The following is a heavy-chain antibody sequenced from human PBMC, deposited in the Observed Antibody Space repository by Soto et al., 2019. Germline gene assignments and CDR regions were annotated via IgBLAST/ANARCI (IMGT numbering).Heavy chain of an antibody. Sequence: GVLRLSCAASGFTFGTYTMSWVCQAPGKGLEWVSSISGSDGTTYYADSVKGRFSISRDKSKNTLYLQMNSLRAEDTAIYYCAKLDFWNSYYGLDVWGQGTTVTVSS. CDR1: GFTFGTYT. D-gene: IGHD3-3*01. J-gene: IGHJ6*02. CDR3: AKLDFWNSYYGLDV. CDR2: ISGSDGTT. V-gene: IGHV3-23*01.